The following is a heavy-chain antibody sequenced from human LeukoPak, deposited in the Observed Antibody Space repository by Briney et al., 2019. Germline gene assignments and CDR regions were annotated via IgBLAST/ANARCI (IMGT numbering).Heavy chain of an antibody. CDR2: MYHSGST. CDR1: GYSISSGYY. V-gene: IGHV4-38-2*02. D-gene: IGHD6-6*01. J-gene: IGHJ4*02. CDR3: ARGRGYSSSSADFDY. Sequence: PSETLSLTCTVSGYSISSGYYWGWIRQPPGKGLEWIGSMYHSGSTYYNPSLKSRVTISVDTSKNQFSLKLSSVTAADTAVYYCARGRGYSSSSADFDYWGQGTLVTVSS.